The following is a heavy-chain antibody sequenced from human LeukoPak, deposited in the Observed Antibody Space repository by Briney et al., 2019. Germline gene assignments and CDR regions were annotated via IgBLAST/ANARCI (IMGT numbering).Heavy chain of an antibody. V-gene: IGHV3-23*01. CDR1: GFTFSSYA. D-gene: IGHD3-16*02. J-gene: IGHJ4*02. CDR2: ISGSGGGT. Sequence: GGSLRLSCAASGFTFSSYAMSWVRQAPGEGLEWVSAISGSGGGTSYADPVKGRFTISRDNSKNTLYLQMTSLRAEDTAVYYCAKGRGYIFDYWGQGTLVTVSS. CDR3: AKGRGYIFDY.